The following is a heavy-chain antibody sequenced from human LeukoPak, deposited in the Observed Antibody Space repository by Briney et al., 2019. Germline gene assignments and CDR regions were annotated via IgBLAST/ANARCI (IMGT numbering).Heavy chain of an antibody. J-gene: IGHJ4*02. D-gene: IGHD4-17*01. V-gene: IGHV4-34*01. CDR1: GGSFSGYY. Sequence: SETLSLTCAVYGGSFSGYYWSWIRQPPGKGLEWIGEINHGGSTNYNPSLKSRVTISVDTSKNQFSLKLSSVTAADTAVYYCARPGGDYSYYFDYWGQGTLVTVSS. CDR2: INHGGST. CDR3: ARPGGDYSYYFDY.